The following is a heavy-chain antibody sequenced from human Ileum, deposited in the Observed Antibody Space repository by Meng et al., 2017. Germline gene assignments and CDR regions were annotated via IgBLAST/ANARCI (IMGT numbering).Heavy chain of an antibody. CDR2: LNTNTGNP. V-gene: IGHV7-4-1*02. Sequence: QGERVQSGSELKEPGASVKVSCKASGYSFTSYAINWLRQAPGQGLEWMGWLNTNTGNPTYAQDFTGRFVFSLDTSVSTAYLQISSLESEDTAVYFCARVVGYCSVGSCHSAYWGQGTLVTVSS. CDR3: ARVVGYCSVGSCHSAY. CDR1: GYSFTSYA. D-gene: IGHD2-15*01. J-gene: IGHJ4*02.